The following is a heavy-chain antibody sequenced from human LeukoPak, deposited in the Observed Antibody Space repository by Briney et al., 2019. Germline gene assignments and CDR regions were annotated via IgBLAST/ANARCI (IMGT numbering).Heavy chain of an antibody. D-gene: IGHD2-15*01. V-gene: IGHV1-2*02. CDR3: ARDLNIVVVVAATRFDP. Sequence: GASVKVSCKASGYTFTGYYMHWVRQAPGQGLEWMGWINPNSGGTNYAQKFQGRVTMTRDTSIGTAYMELSRLRSDDTAVYYCARDLNIVVVVAATRFDPWGQGTLVTVSS. CDR2: INPNSGGT. CDR1: GYTFTGYY. J-gene: IGHJ5*02.